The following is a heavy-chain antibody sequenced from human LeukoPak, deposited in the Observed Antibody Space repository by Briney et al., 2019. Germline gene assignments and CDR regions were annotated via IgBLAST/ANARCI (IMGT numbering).Heavy chain of an antibody. CDR2: ISSSSSYI. D-gene: IGHD6-19*01. CDR1: GFTFSSYS. CDR3: ARDRVAGRRFGY. J-gene: IGHJ4*02. V-gene: IGHV3-21*01. Sequence: GGSLRLSXAASGFTFSSYSMNWVRQAPGKGLEWVSSISSSSSYIYYADSVKGRFTISRDNAKNSLYLQMNSLRAEDTAVYYCARDRVAGRRFGYWGQGTLVTVSS.